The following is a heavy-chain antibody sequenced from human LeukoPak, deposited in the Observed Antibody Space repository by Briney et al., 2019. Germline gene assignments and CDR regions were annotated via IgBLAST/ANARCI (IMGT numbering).Heavy chain of an antibody. CDR1: EGTFSSYA. Sequence: SVKLSCKASEGTFSSYAISWVRQAPGQGLEWMGGIIPIFGTANYAQKFQGRVTITADESTSTAYMELSSLRSEDTAVYYCARSRGYDIPDWMGMDVWGKGTTVTVSS. CDR3: ARSRGYDIPDWMGMDV. V-gene: IGHV1-69*13. D-gene: IGHD3-9*01. J-gene: IGHJ6*04. CDR2: IIPIFGTA.